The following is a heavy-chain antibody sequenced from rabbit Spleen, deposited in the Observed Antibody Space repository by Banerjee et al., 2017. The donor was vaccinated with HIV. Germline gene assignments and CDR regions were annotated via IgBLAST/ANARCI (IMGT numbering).Heavy chain of an antibody. CDR3: ARDLVAVIGWNFNL. CDR1: GFSFSSGYF. J-gene: IGHJ4*01. V-gene: IGHV1S40*01. CDR2: IYTGSSGNT. Sequence: QSLEESGGDLVKPGASLTLTCKASGFSFSSGYFMCWVRQAPGKGPEWIACIYTGSSGNTYYASWAKGRFTISKTSSTAVTLQLNSLTAADTATYFCARDLVAVIGWNFNLWGPGTLVTVS. D-gene: IGHD1-1*01.